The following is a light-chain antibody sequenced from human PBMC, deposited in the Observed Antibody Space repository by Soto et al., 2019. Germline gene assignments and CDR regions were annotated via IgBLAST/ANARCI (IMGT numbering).Light chain of an antibody. Sequence: DIPMTQSPSTLSAAEGDRVTITCRASQSVSAWLAWYQQKPGKAPKLLIYKASTLETGVPSRFSGSGYGAEFTPTISSLQPDDLGTYYCQQYRSYPWTFGQGTKVEIK. CDR2: KAS. CDR3: QQYRSYPWT. V-gene: IGKV1-5*03. J-gene: IGKJ1*01. CDR1: QSVSAW.